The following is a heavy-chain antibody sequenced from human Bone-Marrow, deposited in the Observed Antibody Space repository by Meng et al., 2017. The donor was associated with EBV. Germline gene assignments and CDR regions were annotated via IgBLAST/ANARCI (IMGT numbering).Heavy chain of an antibody. Sequence: LLQQEWGPGRVNPSGAPSLTATVAGGSINSISYYWGWIRQPPGKGLEWIGSIYYSGSTYYNPSLKSRVTISVDTSKNQFSLKLSSVTAADTAVYYCARDPDDYWGQGTLVTVSS. CDR1: GGSINSISYY. CDR3: ARDPDDY. V-gene: IGHV4-39*07. J-gene: IGHJ4*02. CDR2: IYYSGST. D-gene: IGHD1-14*01.